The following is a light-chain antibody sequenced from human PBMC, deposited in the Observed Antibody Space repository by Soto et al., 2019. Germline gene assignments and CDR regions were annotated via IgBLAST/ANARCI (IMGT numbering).Light chain of an antibody. CDR2: EVS. CDR3: SSYAGSNNYV. J-gene: IGLJ1*01. CDR1: SSDVGGYYY. V-gene: IGLV2-8*01. Sequence: QSALTQPASVSGSPGQSITISCTGTSSDVGGYYYVSWYQHHPGKAPHLMIYEVSKRPSGVPDRFSGSKSGNTASLTVSGLQAEDEADYYCSSYAGSNNYVFGTGTKLTVL.